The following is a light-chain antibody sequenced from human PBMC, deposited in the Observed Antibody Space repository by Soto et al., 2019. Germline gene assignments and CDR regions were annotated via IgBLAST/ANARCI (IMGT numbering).Light chain of an antibody. V-gene: IGKV3-20*01. CDR2: GAS. Sequence: PGERATLSCRASQSVTKSLAWYQQKPGQAPRLLIYGASSRATGIPDRFSGSGSGTDFTLTISRLEPEDFAVYYCQQYGGSPRTFGQGTKVDIK. CDR3: QQYGGSPRT. CDR1: QSVTKS. J-gene: IGKJ1*01.